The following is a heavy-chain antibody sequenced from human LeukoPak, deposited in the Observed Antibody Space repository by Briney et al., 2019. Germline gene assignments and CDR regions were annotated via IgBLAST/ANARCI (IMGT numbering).Heavy chain of an antibody. D-gene: IGHD3-22*01. CDR1: GFTFSSYW. V-gene: IGHV3-7*01. CDR2: IKQDGSEK. Sequence: PGGSLRLSCAASGFTFSSYWMSWVRQAPGKGLEWAANIKQDGSEKYYVDSVKGRFTISRDNAKNSLYLQMNSLRAEDTAVYYCARTLYYYDSSGYYSDYWGQGTLVTVSS. CDR3: ARTLYYYDSSGYYSDY. J-gene: IGHJ4*02.